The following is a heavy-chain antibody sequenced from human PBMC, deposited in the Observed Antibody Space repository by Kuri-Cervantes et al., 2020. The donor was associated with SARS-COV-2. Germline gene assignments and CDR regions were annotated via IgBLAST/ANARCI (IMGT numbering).Heavy chain of an antibody. CDR1: GYTFTGYY. Sequence: ASVKVSCKASGYTFTGYYMRWVRQAPGQGLEWMGWINPDTGNAGYAQKFQGRVTVTRDTSTSTAFMELSSLRSDDTAVYYCARDSGDWNPDGLDIWGQGTMVTVSS. CDR3: ARDSGDWNPDGLDI. D-gene: IGHD1-1*01. J-gene: IGHJ3*02. CDR2: INPDTGNA. V-gene: IGHV1-2*02.